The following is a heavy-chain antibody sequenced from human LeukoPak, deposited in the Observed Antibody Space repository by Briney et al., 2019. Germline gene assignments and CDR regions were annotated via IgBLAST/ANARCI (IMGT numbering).Heavy chain of an antibody. Sequence: GGSLRLSCAASGFTFNNYAMSWVRQAPGKGLEWVSRISGSGDRTYYADSVKGRLTISRDNSRNTLYLQMNSLRAEDTALYYCAKHDGEFYYDKFHFDYWGQGTLVTVSS. D-gene: IGHD3-22*01. CDR3: AKHDGEFYYDKFHFDY. J-gene: IGHJ4*02. CDR1: GFTFNNYA. V-gene: IGHV3-23*01. CDR2: ISGSGDRT.